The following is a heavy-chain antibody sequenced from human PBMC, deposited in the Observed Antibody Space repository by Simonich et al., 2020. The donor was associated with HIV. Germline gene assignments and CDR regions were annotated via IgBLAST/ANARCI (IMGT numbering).Heavy chain of an antibody. J-gene: IGHJ4*02. D-gene: IGHD2-2*01. CDR3: ARGFYQRLYYFDY. CDR2: INHSGST. Sequence: QVQLQQWGAGLLKPSDTLSLTCAVYGGSFSGYYWSWIRPPPGKGLEWIGEINHSGSTNYNPSLKSRVTISVDTSKNQFSLKLSSVTAADTAVYYCARGFYQRLYYFDYWGQGTLVTVSS. CDR1: GGSFSGYY. V-gene: IGHV4-34*01.